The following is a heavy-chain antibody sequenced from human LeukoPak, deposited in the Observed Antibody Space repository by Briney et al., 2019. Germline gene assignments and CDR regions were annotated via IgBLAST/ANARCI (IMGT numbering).Heavy chain of an antibody. CDR2: ISYDGSFQ. V-gene: IGHV3-30*18. CDR3: AKAVVVPAARSRYFDY. Sequence: GALRLSCAASGFTFNNFDIHWVRQPPGQGLERVTVISYDGSFQFYTDSVKGRFTISRDNSTNTVYLQMNSLRAEDTAVYYCAKAVVVPAARSRYFDYWGQGTLVTVSS. CDR1: GFTFNNFD. D-gene: IGHD2-2*01. J-gene: IGHJ4*02.